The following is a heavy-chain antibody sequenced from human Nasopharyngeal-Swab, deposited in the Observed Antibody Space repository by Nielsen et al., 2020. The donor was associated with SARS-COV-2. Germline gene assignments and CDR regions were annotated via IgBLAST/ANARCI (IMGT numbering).Heavy chain of an antibody. CDR2: IKQDGSEK. CDR3: ARSAARSWFDP. Sequence: GESLKISCAASGFTFSSHWMSWVRQAPGKGLGWVANIKQDGSEKYYVDSVKGRFTISRDNAKNSLYLQMNSLRAEDTAVYYCARSAARSWFDPWGQGTLVTVSS. V-gene: IGHV3-7*01. CDR1: GFTFSSHW. J-gene: IGHJ5*02. D-gene: IGHD6-6*01.